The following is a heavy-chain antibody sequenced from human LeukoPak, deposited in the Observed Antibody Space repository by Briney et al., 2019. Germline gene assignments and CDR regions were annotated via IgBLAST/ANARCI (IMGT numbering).Heavy chain of an antibody. J-gene: IGHJ4*02. CDR3: ARASEPAPFDY. CDR1: GYTFTGYY. V-gene: IGHV1-2*04. CDR2: INPNSGGT. Sequence: ASVKVSCKASGYTFTGYYMHWVRQAPGRGLEWMGWINPNSGGTNYAQKFQGWVTMTRDTSISTAYMELSRLRSDDTAVYYCARASEPAPFDYWGQGTLVTVSS. D-gene: IGHD1-14*01.